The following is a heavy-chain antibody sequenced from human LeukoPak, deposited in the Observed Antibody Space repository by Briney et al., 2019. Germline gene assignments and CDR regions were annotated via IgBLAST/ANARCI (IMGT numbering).Heavy chain of an antibody. Sequence: PGGSLRLSCAASGFTFSSYWMSWVRQAPGKGLEWVANIKQDGSEKYYVGSVKGRFTISRDNAKNSLYLQMNSLRAEDTAVYYCARDLGSQYYYDSSGRFDYWRQGTLVTVSS. CDR1: GFTFSSYW. J-gene: IGHJ4*02. D-gene: IGHD3-22*01. CDR2: IKQDGSEK. CDR3: ARDLGSQYYYDSSGRFDY. V-gene: IGHV3-7*01.